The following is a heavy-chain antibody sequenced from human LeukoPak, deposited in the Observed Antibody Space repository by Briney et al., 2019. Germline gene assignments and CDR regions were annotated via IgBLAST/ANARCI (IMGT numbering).Heavy chain of an antibody. V-gene: IGHV4-39*07. CDR2: IYYSGST. D-gene: IGHD2-15*01. CDR3: AREVGGYGYYFDY. CDR1: GGSISSSSYY. J-gene: IGHJ4*02. Sequence: SETLSLTCTVSGGSISSSSYYWGWIRQPPGKGLEWVGSIYYSGSTYYNPSLKSRVTISVDTSKNQFSLKLSSVTAAGTAVYYCAREVGGYGYYFDYWGQGTLVTVSS.